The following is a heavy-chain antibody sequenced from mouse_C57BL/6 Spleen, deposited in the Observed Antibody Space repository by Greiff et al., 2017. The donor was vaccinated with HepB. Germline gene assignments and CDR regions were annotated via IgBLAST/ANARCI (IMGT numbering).Heavy chain of an antibody. V-gene: IGHV5-12*01. Sequence: EVNVVESGGGLVQPGGSLKLSCAASGFTFSDYYMYWVRQTPEKRLEWVAYISNGGGSTYYPDTVKGRFTISRDNAKNTLYLQMSRLKSEDTAMYYCARTGTDAMDYWGQGTSVTVSS. CDR2: ISNGGGST. CDR1: GFTFSDYY. CDR3: ARTGTDAMDY. J-gene: IGHJ4*01. D-gene: IGHD4-1*01.